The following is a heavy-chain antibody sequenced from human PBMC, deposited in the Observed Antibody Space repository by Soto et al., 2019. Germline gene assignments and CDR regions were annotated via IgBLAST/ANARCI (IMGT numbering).Heavy chain of an antibody. CDR1: GGSISSSSYY. D-gene: IGHD6-19*01. CDR3: ARRGTVAGFMYYFDY. Sequence: QLQLQESGPGLVKPSETLSLTCTVSGGSISSSSYYWGWIRQPPGKGLEWIGCIYYSGSTYYNPSLKSRVHISADTSKNQFSLKLSSVTAADAAVYYCARRGTVAGFMYYFDYWGQGTLVTVSS. J-gene: IGHJ4*02. CDR2: IYYSGST. V-gene: IGHV4-39*01.